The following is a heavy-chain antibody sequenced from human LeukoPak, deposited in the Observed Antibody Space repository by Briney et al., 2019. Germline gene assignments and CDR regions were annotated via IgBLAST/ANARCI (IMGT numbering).Heavy chain of an antibody. J-gene: IGHJ4*02. D-gene: IGHD6-19*01. V-gene: IGHV4-34*01. CDR1: GGSISSYY. CDR2: INHSGST. CDR3: AREAGVIAVAGIDY. Sequence: SETLSLTCTVSGGSISSYYWSWIRQPPGKGLEWIGEINHSGSTNYNPSLKSRVTISVDTSKNQFSLKLSSVTAADTAVYYCAREAGVIAVAGIDYWGQGTLVTVSS.